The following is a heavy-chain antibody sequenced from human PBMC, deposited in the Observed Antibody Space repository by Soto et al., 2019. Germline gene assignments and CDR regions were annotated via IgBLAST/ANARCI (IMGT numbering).Heavy chain of an antibody. Sequence: TVGSLRLSCAASGFTFSSHAMSWVRQAPGKGLEWVSAISGSGGSTYYADSVKGRFTISRDNSKNTLYLQMNSLRAEDTAVYYCAKNSSGHFYFDYWGQGTLVTVS. CDR1: GFTFSSHA. V-gene: IGHV3-23*01. J-gene: IGHJ4*02. CDR2: ISGSGGST. CDR3: AKNSSGHFYFDY. D-gene: IGHD3-22*01.